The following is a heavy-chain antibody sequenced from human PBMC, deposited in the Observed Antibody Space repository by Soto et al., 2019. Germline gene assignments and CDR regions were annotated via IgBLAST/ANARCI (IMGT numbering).Heavy chain of an antibody. J-gene: IGHJ4*02. D-gene: IGHD3-22*01. V-gene: IGHV4-34*01. CDR2: INHSGST. CDR1: GGSFSGYY. CDR3: ARDYYDSSGRPAIDY. Sequence: QVQLQQWGAGLLKPSETLSLTCAVYGGSFSGYYWSWIRQPPGKGLEWIGEINHSGSTNYNPSLKRRVTISVAPSKNQFSLKLSSVTAAATAVYYCARDYYDSSGRPAIDYWGQGTLVTVSS.